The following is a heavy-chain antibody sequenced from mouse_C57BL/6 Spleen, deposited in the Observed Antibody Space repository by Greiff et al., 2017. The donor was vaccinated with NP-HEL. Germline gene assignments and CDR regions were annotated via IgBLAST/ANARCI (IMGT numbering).Heavy chain of an antibody. V-gene: IGHV1-54*01. CDR2: INPGSGGT. Sequence: VQLQQSGAELVRPGTSVKVSCKASGYAFTNYLIEWVKQRPGQGLEWIGVINPGSGGTNYNEKFKGKATLTADKSSSTAYMQLSSLTSEDSAVYFCARSARDDYFDYWGQGTTLTVSS. CDR1: GYAFTNYL. CDR3: ARSARDDYFDY. J-gene: IGHJ2*01. D-gene: IGHD3-3*01.